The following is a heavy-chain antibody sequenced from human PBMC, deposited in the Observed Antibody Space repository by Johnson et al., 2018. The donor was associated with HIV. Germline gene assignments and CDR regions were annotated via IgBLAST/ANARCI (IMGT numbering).Heavy chain of an antibody. D-gene: IGHD5-24*01. Sequence: QVQLVESGGGVVQPGRSLRLSCAASGFTFSSYAMHWVRQAPGKGLEWVAVISYDGDNEYYADSVKGRCTISRSNAKNSLYLQMNSLRAEDTALYYCARDGPWLQSQRDAFDIWGQGTMVTVSS. J-gene: IGHJ3*02. CDR2: ISYDGDNE. V-gene: IGHV3-30*04. CDR3: ARDGPWLQSQRDAFDI. CDR1: GFTFSSYA.